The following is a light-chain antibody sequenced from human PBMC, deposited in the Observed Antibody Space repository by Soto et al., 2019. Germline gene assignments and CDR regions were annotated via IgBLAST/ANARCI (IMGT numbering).Light chain of an antibody. Sequence: QSVLTQPPSASGSPGQSVTISCTGTSSDVGGYNYVSWYQQHPGKAPKLMIYEVSKRPSGVPDRFSGSKSGNTASLTVSGLQAEDEVDYYCSSYAGSNNFERVFGGGTKLTVL. CDR2: EVS. V-gene: IGLV2-8*01. J-gene: IGLJ3*02. CDR3: SSYAGSNNFERV. CDR1: SSDVGGYNY.